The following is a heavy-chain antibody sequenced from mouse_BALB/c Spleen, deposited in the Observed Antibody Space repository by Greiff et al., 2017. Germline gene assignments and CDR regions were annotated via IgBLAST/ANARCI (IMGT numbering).Heavy chain of an antibody. J-gene: IGHJ4*01. V-gene: IGHV5-12-1*01. CDR1: GFAFSSYD. CDR3: ARHLGDY. Sequence: EVHLVESGGGLVKPGGSLKLSCAASGFAFSSYDMSWVRQTPEKRLEWVAYISSGGGSTYYPDTVKGRFTISRDNAKNTLYLQMSSLKSEDTAMYYCARHLGDYWGQGTSVTVSS. CDR2: ISSGGGST. D-gene: IGHD3-3*01.